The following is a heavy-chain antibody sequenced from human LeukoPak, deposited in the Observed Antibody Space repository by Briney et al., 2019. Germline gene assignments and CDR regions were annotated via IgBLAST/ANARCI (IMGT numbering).Heavy chain of an antibody. J-gene: IGHJ4*02. D-gene: IGHD5-24*01. CDR2: ITDDSLTM. V-gene: IGHV3-48*01. CDR3: ARLSMATKKWVNLDY. Sequence: GGSLRLSCAASGFTFSTYAMNWVRQAPGKGLEWVSYITDDSLTMYYTDSVKGRFSISRDNSKNTLYLQMNSLRAEDTAVYYCARLSMATKKWVNLDYWGQGTLVTVSS. CDR1: GFTFSTYA.